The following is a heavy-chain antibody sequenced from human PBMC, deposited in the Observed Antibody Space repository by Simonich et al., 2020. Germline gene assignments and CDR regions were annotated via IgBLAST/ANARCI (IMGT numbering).Heavy chain of an antibody. CDR1: GGSISSSSYY. V-gene: IGHV4-39*01. J-gene: IGHJ3*02. Sequence: QVQLQQWGAGLLKPSETLSLTCAVSGGSISSSSYYWGWFRQPPGKGLEWIGSNFYRGSTSDNPSRKSRVTISVDTSKNQFSLKLSSVTAADTAVYYCARRGYCSSTSCYDAFDIWGQGTMVTVSS. D-gene: IGHD2-2*01. CDR3: ARRGYCSSTSCYDAFDI. CDR2: NFYRGST.